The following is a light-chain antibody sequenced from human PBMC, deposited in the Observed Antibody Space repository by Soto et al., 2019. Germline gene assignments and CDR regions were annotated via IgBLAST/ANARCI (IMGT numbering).Light chain of an antibody. V-gene: IGKV1-39*01. CDR2: AAS. CDR3: QQSYSTPFT. Sequence: DIQMTQSPSSLSASVGDSVTITCRASQSISNYLNWYQQKPGKAPKLLVYAASRLQSGVPSRFSGSGSGTEFTLTISSLQPEDFAPYYCQQSYSTPFTFRSGTKVDIK. J-gene: IGKJ3*01. CDR1: QSISNY.